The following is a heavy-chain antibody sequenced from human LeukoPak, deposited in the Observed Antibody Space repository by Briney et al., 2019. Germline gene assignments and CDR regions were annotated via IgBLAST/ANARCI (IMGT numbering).Heavy chain of an antibody. Sequence: PSETLSLTCAVYGGSFSGYYWSWIRQPPGKGLECIGEINHSGSTNYNPSLKSRVTISVDTSKNQFSLKLSSVTAADTAVYYCARRPIGYCSGGSCYSGYYYYMDVWGKGTTVTVSS. CDR1: GGSFSGYY. V-gene: IGHV4-34*01. CDR2: INHSGST. J-gene: IGHJ6*03. CDR3: ARRPIGYCSGGSCYSGYYYYMDV. D-gene: IGHD2-15*01.